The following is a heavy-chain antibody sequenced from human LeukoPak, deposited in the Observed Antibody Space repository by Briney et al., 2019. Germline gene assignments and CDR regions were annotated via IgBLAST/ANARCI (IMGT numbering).Heavy chain of an antibody. CDR2: INPTSGGT. V-gene: IGHV1-2*02. CDR1: GYTFTGYY. J-gene: IGHJ5*02. D-gene: IGHD6-19*01. Sequence: ASVKVSCKASGYTFTGYYMHWVRQAPGQGLEWMGWINPTSGGTKYAQKFQGRVTMTRDTSISTAYMELNTLRSDDTAMYYCARSEGYSSGWYGVKYWFDPWGQGTLVTVSS. CDR3: ARSEGYSSGWYGVKYWFDP.